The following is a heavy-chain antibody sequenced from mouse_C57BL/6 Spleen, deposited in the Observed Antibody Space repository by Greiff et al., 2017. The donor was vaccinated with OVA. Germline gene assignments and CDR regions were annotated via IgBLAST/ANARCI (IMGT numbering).Heavy chain of an antibody. CDR1: GYSITSGYD. CDR2: ISYSGST. Sequence: DVKLQESGPGMVKPSQSLSLTCTVTGYSITSGYDWHWIRHFPGNKLEWMGYISYSGSTNYNPSLKSRISITHDTSKNHFFLKLNSVTTEDTATYYCARDGYDLAWFAYWGQGTLVTVSA. D-gene: IGHD2-2*01. V-gene: IGHV3-1*01. J-gene: IGHJ3*01. CDR3: ARDGYDLAWFAY.